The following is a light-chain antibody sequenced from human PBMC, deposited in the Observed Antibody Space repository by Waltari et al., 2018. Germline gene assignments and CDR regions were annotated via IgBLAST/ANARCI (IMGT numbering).Light chain of an antibody. Sequence: SCRAIQSISKYLAWYQQKPGQAPRLLIYHAASRAAGIPDRFRGSGSGTDFSLSISRLEPEDFAVYYCQHYESLPVTFGQGTKVEIK. CDR1: QSISKY. CDR2: HAA. CDR3: QHYESLPVT. V-gene: IGKV3-20*01. J-gene: IGKJ1*01.